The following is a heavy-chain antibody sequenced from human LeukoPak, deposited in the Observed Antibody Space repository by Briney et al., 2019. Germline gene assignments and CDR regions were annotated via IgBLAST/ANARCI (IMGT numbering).Heavy chain of an antibody. CDR2: ICYSVSTK. CDR3: ARDGGSYADDYYVDY. V-gene: IGHV3-48*01. Sequence: PGGSLRLSCAASGFTFSSHSMNWVRQAPGQGLAWVSYICYSVSTKYYADSVKGRFTISRDNAKNSLFLHMNSLRGEDTAVYYCARDGGSYADDYYVDYWGQEPWSPSPQ. CDR1: GFTFSSHS. D-gene: IGHD1-26*01. J-gene: IGHJ4*01.